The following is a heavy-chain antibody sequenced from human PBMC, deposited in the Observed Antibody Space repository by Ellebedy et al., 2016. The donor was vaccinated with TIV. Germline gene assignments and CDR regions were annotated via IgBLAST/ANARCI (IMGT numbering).Heavy chain of an antibody. CDR3: ACHGIVGATSLDY. V-gene: IGHV1-8*01. CDR1: GYTFTSYD. CDR2: MNPNSGNT. D-gene: IGHD1-26*01. J-gene: IGHJ4*02. Sequence: ASVKVSXXASGYTFTSYDINWVRQATGQGLEWMGWMNPNSGNTGYAQKFQGRVTMTRNTSISTAYMELSSLRSEDTAVYYCACHGIVGATSLDYWGQGTLVTVSS.